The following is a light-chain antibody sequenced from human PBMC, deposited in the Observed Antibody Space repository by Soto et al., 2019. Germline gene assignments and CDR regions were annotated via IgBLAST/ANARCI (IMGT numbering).Light chain of an antibody. Sequence: DIQMTQSPSSVSASVGDRVTITCRASQDINSRLAWYQQKPGKAPKLLIYFAFNLESGVPSRFIGSGSGTDFTLTITSLQPEDFATYYCQQADSLPRTLGGGTKVDTK. CDR3: QQADSLPRT. CDR2: FAF. J-gene: IGKJ4*01. V-gene: IGKV1-12*01. CDR1: QDINSR.